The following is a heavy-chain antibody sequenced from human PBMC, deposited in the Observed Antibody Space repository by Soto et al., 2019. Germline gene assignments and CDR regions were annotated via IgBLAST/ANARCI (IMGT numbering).Heavy chain of an antibody. Sequence: GGSLRLSCAASGFTFSSYAMHWVRQAPGKGLEWVAVISYDGSNKYYADSVKGRFTISRDNSKNTLYLQMNSLRAEDTAVYYCASCLTGYPTDYSNYYYYGMDVWGQGTTVTVSS. J-gene: IGHJ6*02. CDR3: ASCLTGYPTDYSNYYYYGMDV. D-gene: IGHD3-9*01. CDR2: ISYDGSNK. CDR1: GFTFSSYA. V-gene: IGHV3-30-3*01.